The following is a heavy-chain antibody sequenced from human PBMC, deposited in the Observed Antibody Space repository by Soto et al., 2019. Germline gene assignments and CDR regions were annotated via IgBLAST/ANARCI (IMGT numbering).Heavy chain of an antibody. CDR2: ISSSSSYI. D-gene: IGHD3-3*01. J-gene: IGHJ4*02. CDR3: ARDFKPSELDVWSCDYTNGGTDY. CDR1: GFTFSSYS. Sequence: GGSLRLSCAASGFTFSSYSMNWVRQAPGKGLEWVSSISSSSSYIYYADSVKGRFTISRDNAKNSLYLQMNSLRDEDTAVYYWARDFKPSELDVWSCDYTNGGTDYWGQGTLVTVSS. V-gene: IGHV3-21*01.